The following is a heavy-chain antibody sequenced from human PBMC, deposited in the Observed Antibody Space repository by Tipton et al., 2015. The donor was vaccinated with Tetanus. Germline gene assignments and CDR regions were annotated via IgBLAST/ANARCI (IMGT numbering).Heavy chain of an antibody. CDR1: GDRLSSDIAA. Sequence: PGLVKPTQTLSVTCVISGDRLSSDIAAWYWIRQSPSRGLEWLGRTYHRSKWSNDYAVSVKSRVTITSDTSKNQFSLQLGSVTPEDTAVYYCARGYAGGAWDVWGQGNLVTVSS. J-gene: IGHJ4*02. CDR3: ARGYAGGAWDV. CDR2: TYHRSKWSN. V-gene: IGHV6-1*01. D-gene: IGHD2-2*01.